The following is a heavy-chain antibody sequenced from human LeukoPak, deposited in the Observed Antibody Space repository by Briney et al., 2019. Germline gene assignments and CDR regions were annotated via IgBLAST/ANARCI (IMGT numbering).Heavy chain of an antibody. Sequence: GGSLRLSCAASGFIFNSHAMSWVRQAPGRGLEWVSSISVSGDTTYYADSVKGRFTISRDSSKTTLYLQMNSLRAEDTAVYYCQDQNYMDVWGKGTTVTVSS. V-gene: IGHV3-23*01. D-gene: IGHD2-15*01. CDR2: ISVSGDTT. J-gene: IGHJ6*03. CDR3: QDQNYMDV. CDR1: GFIFNSHA.